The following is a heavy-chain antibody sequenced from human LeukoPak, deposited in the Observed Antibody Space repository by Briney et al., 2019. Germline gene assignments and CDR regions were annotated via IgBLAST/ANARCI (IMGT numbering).Heavy chain of an antibody. CDR3: VLDSSGGGIDY. CDR2: LYPGDSDS. V-gene: IGHV5-51*01. Sequence: GESLKISCKAYGYSFFSNYWIAWVRQMPGKGLEWMGILYPGDSDSRYSPSFQGQVTISVDRSISTAYLQWSSLKASDTAMYYCVLDSSGGGIDYWGQGTLVTVSS. J-gene: IGHJ4*02. CDR1: GYSFFSNYW. D-gene: IGHD3-22*01.